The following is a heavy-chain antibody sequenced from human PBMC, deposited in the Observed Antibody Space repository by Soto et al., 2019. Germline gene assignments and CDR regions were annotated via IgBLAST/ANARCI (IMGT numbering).Heavy chain of an antibody. D-gene: IGHD2-2*01. V-gene: IGHV4-59*01. CDR3: GREPPYPSYCSSTSCYGDYFDY. CDR1: GGSISSDY. CDR2: IYYSGST. J-gene: IGHJ4*02. Sequence: SETLSLTCTVSGGSISSDYWSWIRQPPGKGLEWIGYIYYSGSTNYNPSLKSRVTISVDTSKNQFSLKLSSVTAADTAVYYCGREPPYPSYCSSTSCYGDYFDYWGQGTLVTVSS.